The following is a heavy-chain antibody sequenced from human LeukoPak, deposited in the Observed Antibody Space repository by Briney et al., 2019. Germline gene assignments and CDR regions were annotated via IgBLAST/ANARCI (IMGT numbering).Heavy chain of an antibody. CDR1: GYAIGSSHY. Sequence: SETLSLTCDVSGYAIGSSHYWGWIRQPPGRGLQWIGHVNFHGTSAYNASLRGRVTISIEACKNRFSLRLTSVTGADAAIYYCARVVSQAAPDWYMDVWGGGTVVIVSS. V-gene: IGHV4-38-2*01. CDR3: ARVVSQAAPDWYMDV. J-gene: IGHJ2*01. D-gene: IGHD2-21*01. CDR2: VNFHGTS.